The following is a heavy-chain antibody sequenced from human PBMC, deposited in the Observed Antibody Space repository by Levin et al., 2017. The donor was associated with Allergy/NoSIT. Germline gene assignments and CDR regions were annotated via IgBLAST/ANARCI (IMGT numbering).Heavy chain of an antibody. V-gene: IGHV3-23*01. J-gene: IGHJ4*02. CDR2: VSGGGGSS. CDR1: GFTFSSYA. Sequence: GGSLRLSCATSGFTFSSYAMSWVRQSPGKGLEWVSTVSGGGGSSYSADSVKGRFTSSRDNSKSTLYLQMDSLRAGDTAVYYCATSPGYRYSYFDFWGQGTLVTVSS. D-gene: IGHD6-25*01. CDR3: ATSPGYRYSYFDF.